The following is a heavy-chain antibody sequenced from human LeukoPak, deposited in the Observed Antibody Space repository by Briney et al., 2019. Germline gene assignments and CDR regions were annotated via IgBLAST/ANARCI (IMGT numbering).Heavy chain of an antibody. V-gene: IGHV1-18*01. J-gene: IGHJ4*02. Sequence: RASVKVSCKASGYTFTSYGISWVRQAPGQGLEWMGWISAYNGNTNYAQKLQGRVTMTTDTSTSTVYMELSSLRSEDTAVYYCARGEGYCSGGSCYIWPPNFDYWGQGTLVTVSS. CDR3: ARGEGYCSGGSCYIWPPNFDY. CDR1: GYTFTSYG. CDR2: ISAYNGNT. D-gene: IGHD2-15*01.